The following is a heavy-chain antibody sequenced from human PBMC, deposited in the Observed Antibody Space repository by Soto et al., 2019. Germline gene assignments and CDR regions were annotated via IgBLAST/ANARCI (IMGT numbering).Heavy chain of an antibody. Sequence: SLRLSCAASGFIFRNYAMHWVRQAPGKGLECVAVITHDGKNQYSADSVKGRFTISRDNSNNTVYLQMNSLRPDDAGVYYCARDSNPLNRAAAAFHYWGQGTLVTVSS. CDR1: GFIFRNYA. CDR2: ITHDGKNQ. V-gene: IGHV3-30*04. CDR3: ARDSNPLNRAAAAFHY. J-gene: IGHJ4*02. D-gene: IGHD6-13*01.